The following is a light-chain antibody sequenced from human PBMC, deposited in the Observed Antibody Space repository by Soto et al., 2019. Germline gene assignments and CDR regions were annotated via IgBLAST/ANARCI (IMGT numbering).Light chain of an antibody. J-gene: IGKJ1*01. V-gene: IGKV1-39*01. CDR3: QQSYSTPRT. Sequence: DIQMTQSPSSLSASVRDSVTITCRASQSISSYLNWYQQKPGKAPKLLIYAASSLQSGVPSRFSGSGSGTDFTLTISSLKTEDFATYYCQQSYSTPRTFGQGTKVDIK. CDR2: AAS. CDR1: QSISSY.